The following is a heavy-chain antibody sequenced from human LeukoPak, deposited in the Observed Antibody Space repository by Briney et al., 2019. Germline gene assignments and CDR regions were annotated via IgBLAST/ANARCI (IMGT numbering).Heavy chain of an antibody. J-gene: IGHJ4*02. V-gene: IGHV3-48*04. Sequence: GGSLRLSCVASGFTFSDYWMNWVRQAPGKGLEWVSYISTTSSTIYYVESVKGRFTISRDNAKNSLYLQMNSLRAEDTAVYYCARGGTYSYFDYWGQGTLVTVSS. CDR2: ISTTSSTI. D-gene: IGHD1-1*01. CDR3: ARGGTYSYFDY. CDR1: GFTFSDYW.